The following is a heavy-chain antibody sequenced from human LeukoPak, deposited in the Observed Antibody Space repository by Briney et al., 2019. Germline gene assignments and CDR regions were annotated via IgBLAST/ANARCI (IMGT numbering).Heavy chain of an antibody. J-gene: IGHJ4*02. D-gene: IGHD2-2*01. CDR3: ARDYCSSTSCYPDY. CDR1: GFTFSSYA. V-gene: IGHV3-23*03. Sequence: GGSLRLSCAASGFTFSSYAMSWVRQAPGKGLEWVSLIYNAVTYADSVKGRFTISRDNAKNSLYLQMNSLRAEDTAVYYCARDYCSSTSCYPDYWGQGTLVTVSS. CDR2: IYNAVT.